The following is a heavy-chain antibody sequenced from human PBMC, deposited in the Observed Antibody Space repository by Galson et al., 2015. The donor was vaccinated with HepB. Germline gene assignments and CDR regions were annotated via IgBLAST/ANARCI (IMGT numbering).Heavy chain of an antibody. Sequence: ETLSLTCTVSGGSISSYYWSWIRQPAGKGLEWIGRIYTSGSTNYNPSLKSRVTMSVDTSKNQFSLKLSSVTAADTAVYYCARGPPGRLSNYYYYGMDVWGQGTTVTVSS. CDR3: ARGPPGRLSNYYYYGMDV. D-gene: IGHD3-16*02. J-gene: IGHJ6*02. CDR2: IYTSGST. V-gene: IGHV4-4*07. CDR1: GGSISSYY.